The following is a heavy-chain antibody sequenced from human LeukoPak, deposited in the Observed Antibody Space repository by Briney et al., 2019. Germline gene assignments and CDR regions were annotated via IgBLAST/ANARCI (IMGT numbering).Heavy chain of an antibody. CDR3: ARPARYCSSTSCYTFDY. J-gene: IGHJ4*02. CDR1: GGSISSSSYY. V-gene: IGHV4-39*01. CDR2: LYYSGST. D-gene: IGHD2-2*02. Sequence: SETLSLTCTVSGGSISSSSYYWGWIRHPPGKGLEWIGRLYYSGSTYYNPSLKSRVTISVDTSKNQFYLKLSSVTDADTAVYYCARPARYCSSTSCYTFDYWGQGTLVTVSS.